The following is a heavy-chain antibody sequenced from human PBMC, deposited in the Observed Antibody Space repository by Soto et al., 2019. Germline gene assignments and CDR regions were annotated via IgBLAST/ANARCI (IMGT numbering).Heavy chain of an antibody. CDR3: AKGSGSYYTLWDFDY. J-gene: IGHJ4*02. CDR1: GFTFSSYA. CDR2: ISGSGGST. D-gene: IGHD1-26*01. Sequence: EVQLLESGGGLVQPGGSLRLSCAASGFTFSSYARSWVRQAPGKGLEWVSAISGSGGSTYYADSVKGRFTISRDNSKNTLYLQMNSLRAEDTAVYYCAKGSGSYYTLWDFDYWGQGTLVTVSS. V-gene: IGHV3-23*01.